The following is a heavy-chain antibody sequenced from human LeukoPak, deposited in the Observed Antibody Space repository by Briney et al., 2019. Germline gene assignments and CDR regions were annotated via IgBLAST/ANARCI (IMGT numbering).Heavy chain of an antibody. CDR3: GRGGPFPSGSSSREYYLDY. CDR2: RSIYNGNT. Sequence: ASVKVSCKASGYDFINYGISWLRLAPGQGLEWMGWRSIYNGNTNYKLQGRVTMTIDTSTSTAYMEVRSLRSDDTAVYYCGRGGPFPSGSSSREYYLDYWGQGTLVIVSS. V-gene: IGHV1-18*01. D-gene: IGHD6-6*01. CDR1: GYDFINYG. J-gene: IGHJ4*02.